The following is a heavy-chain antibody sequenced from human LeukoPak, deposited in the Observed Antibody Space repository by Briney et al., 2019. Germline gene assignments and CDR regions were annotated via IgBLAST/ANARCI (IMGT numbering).Heavy chain of an antibody. D-gene: IGHD3-9*01. CDR2: ISGRSDNT. CDR3: AKWGDYDVLTGYYVSDF. J-gene: IGHJ4*02. V-gene: IGHV3-23*01. Sequence: PGASLRLSCAASGFIFSNYAMYWVRQAPGKGLEWVLAISGRSDNTYYADSVKGRFTLSRDSSKNTLYLQMNSLRADDTAVYYCAKWGDYDVLTGYYVSDFWGQGTLVTVSS. CDR1: GFIFSNYA.